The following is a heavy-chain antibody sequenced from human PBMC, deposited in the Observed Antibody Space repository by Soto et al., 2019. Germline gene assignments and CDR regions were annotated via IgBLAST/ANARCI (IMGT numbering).Heavy chain of an antibody. J-gene: IGHJ6*02. V-gene: IGHV4-31*03. D-gene: IGHD6-25*01. CDR3: ARESGGYDSSTRYGLDV. Sequence: SETLSLTCSVSGGSISSVGHYWTWIRQQPGKGLEWIGYIYYSGSTDYNPSLKSRVTISVDRSKNQFSLNLSSVTAADTAIYYCARESGGYDSSTRYGLDVWGQGATVTVSS. CDR2: IYYSGST. CDR1: GGSISSVGHY.